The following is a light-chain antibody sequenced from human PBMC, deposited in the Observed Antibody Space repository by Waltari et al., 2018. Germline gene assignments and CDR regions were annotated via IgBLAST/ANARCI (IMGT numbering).Light chain of an antibody. Sequence: DFVMTQSPDSLAVSLGASATINCSSSQTILDNADKSNYLAWYQHKPGQPPKLLISWASARESGVPDRFTGSGSGTDFTLTISSLQAEDVAMYYCQQYYSTPRTFGQGTKVEVK. CDR1: QTILDNADKSNY. J-gene: IGKJ1*01. CDR2: WAS. CDR3: QQYYSTPRT. V-gene: IGKV4-1*01.